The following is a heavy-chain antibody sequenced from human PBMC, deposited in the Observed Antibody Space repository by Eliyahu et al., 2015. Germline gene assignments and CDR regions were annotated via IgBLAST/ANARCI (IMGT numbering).Heavy chain of an antibody. CDR2: INPSGGST. CDR1: GYTFTSYY. V-gene: IGHV1-46*03. CDR3: ARADMVAYYDRGGVWEGYFDY. Sequence: QVQLVQSGAEVKKPGASVKVSCKASGYTFTSYYMPXVRQAPGQGLEWMGIINPSGGSTSYAQKFQGRVTMTRDTSTSTVYMELSSLRSEDTAVYYCARADMVAYYDRGGVWEGYFDYWGQGTLVTVSS. D-gene: IGHD3-22*01. J-gene: IGHJ4*02.